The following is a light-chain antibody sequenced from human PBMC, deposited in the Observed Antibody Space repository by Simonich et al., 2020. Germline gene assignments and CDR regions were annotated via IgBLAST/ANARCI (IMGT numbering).Light chain of an antibody. CDR3: QSYDSSNHVV. V-gene: IGLV6-57*03. CDR2: EDN. Sequence: NFMLTQPHSVSESPGKTVTISCTRSSGSIASNYVQWYQQRPGSAPTTVIYEDNQRPPGVPARFSGSIDSSSNSASLTISGLKTEDEADYYCQSYDSSNHVVFGGGTKLTVL. CDR1: SGSIASNY. J-gene: IGLJ2*01.